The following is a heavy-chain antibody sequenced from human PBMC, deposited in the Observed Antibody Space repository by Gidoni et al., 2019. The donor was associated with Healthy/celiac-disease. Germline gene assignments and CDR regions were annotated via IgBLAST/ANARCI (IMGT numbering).Heavy chain of an antibody. J-gene: IGHJ4*02. CDR3: ASQLLFRGTEDY. CDR2: ISSSSSYI. CDR1: GFTFSSYS. D-gene: IGHD2-21*01. V-gene: IGHV3-21*01. Sequence: EVQLVESGGGLVKPGGSLRLSCAASGFTFSSYSMNWVRQAPGKGLEWVSSISSSSSYIYYADSVKGRFTISRDNAKNSLYLQMNSLRAEDTAVYYCASQLLFRGTEDYWGQGTLVTVSS.